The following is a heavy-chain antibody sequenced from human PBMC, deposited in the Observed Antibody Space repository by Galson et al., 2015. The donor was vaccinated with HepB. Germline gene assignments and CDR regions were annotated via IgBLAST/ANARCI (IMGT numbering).Heavy chain of an antibody. Sequence: SVRLSCAASGFTFSSYSMNWVRQAPGKGLEWVSWISSSRSYIYYADSVKGRFTISRDNAKNSLYLQMNSLRAEDTAVYYSSRALMVRGAHSRDYYYYRRDLWAQATLVTVPS. CDR3: SRALMVRGAHSRDYYYYRRDL. CDR2: ISSSRSYI. CDR1: GFTFSSYS. D-gene: IGHD3-10*01. J-gene: IGHJ6*02. V-gene: IGHV3-21*01.